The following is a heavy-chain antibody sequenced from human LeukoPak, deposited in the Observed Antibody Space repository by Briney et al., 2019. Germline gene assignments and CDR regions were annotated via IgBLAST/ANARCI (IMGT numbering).Heavy chain of an antibody. D-gene: IGHD6-13*01. CDR2: ISGSGGST. CDR1: GFTFSSYA. CDR3: AKEQGSSWYWGIDY. V-gene: IGHV3-23*01. Sequence: PGGSLRLSCAASGFTFSSYAMSWVRQAPGKWLEWVSAISGSGGSTYYADSVKARFTISRDNSKTALYLQMNSLRAEDTAVYYCAKEQGSSWYWGIDYWGQGTLVTVSS. J-gene: IGHJ4*02.